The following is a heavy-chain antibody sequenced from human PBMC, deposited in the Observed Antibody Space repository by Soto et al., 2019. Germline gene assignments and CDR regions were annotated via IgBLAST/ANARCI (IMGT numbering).Heavy chain of an antibody. D-gene: IGHD1-26*01. CDR2: IYYSGTT. Sequence: PSETLSLTCAVSGYSISSNNWWGWIRQPPGKGLEWIGYIYYSGTTYYNPSLKSRVTMSVDTSKNQFSLKLTSVTAVGTAVYYCARREIQGPIDYWGQGTLVTVSS. V-gene: IGHV4-28*01. J-gene: IGHJ4*02. CDR3: ARREIQGPIDY. CDR1: GYSISSNNW.